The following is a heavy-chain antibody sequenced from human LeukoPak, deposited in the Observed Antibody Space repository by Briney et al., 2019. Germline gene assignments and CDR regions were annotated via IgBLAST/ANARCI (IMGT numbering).Heavy chain of an antibody. CDR2: INRSGST. CDR3: ARTDCSGGSCYFDY. J-gene: IGHJ4*02. D-gene: IGHD2-15*01. V-gene: IGHV4-34*01. Sequence: PSETLSLTCAVYGGSFSGYYWSWIRQPPGKGLEWIGEINRSGSTNYNPSLKSRVTISVDKSKNQFSLKLSSVTAADTAVYYCARTDCSGGSCYFDYWGQGTLVTVSS. CDR1: GGSFSGYY.